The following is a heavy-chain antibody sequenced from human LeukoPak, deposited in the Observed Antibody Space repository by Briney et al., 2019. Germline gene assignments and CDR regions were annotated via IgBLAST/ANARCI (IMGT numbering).Heavy chain of an antibody. V-gene: IGHV3-15*01. Sequence: KSGGSPRLSCAASGLTFSNAWMSWVRQAPGKGLEWVGRIKSKTDGGTTDYAASVKGRFSISRDDSKNTMYLQMNSLKTEDTAVYYCTTEYYYDSTGYYRHWGRGALVTVSS. D-gene: IGHD3-22*01. J-gene: IGHJ1*01. CDR1: GLTFSNAW. CDR3: TTEYYYDSTGYYRH. CDR2: IKSKTDGGTT.